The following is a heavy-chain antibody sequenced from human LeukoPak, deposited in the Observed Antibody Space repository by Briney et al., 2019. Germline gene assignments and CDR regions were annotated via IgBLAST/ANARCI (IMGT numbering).Heavy chain of an antibody. CDR1: GFTFSSYG. Sequence: GGSLRLSCAASGFTFSSYGMHWVRQAPGKGLEWVAFIRYDGSSKYYADSVKGRFTISRDNSKNTLYLQVNSLRAEDTAVYYCAKAPHRRYYDSSGYFFDYWGQGTLVTVSS. CDR2: IRYDGSSK. J-gene: IGHJ4*02. V-gene: IGHV3-30*02. CDR3: AKAPHRRYYDSSGYFFDY. D-gene: IGHD3-22*01.